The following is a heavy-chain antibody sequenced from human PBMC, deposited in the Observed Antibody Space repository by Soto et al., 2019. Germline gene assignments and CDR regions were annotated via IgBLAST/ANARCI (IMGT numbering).Heavy chain of an antibody. Sequence: GGSLRLSCAASGFTFSSYWMSWVRQAPGKGLEWVANIKQDGSEKYYVDSVKGRFTISRDNAKNSLYLQMNSLRAEDTAVYYCARVGYGELNDAFDIWGQGTMVTVSS. CDR3: ARVGYGELNDAFDI. CDR1: GFTFSSYW. V-gene: IGHV3-7*01. D-gene: IGHD4-17*01. J-gene: IGHJ3*02. CDR2: IKQDGSEK.